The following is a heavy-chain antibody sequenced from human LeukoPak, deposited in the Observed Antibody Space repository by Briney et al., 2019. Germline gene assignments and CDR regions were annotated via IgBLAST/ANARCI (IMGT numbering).Heavy chain of an antibody. CDR2: LSYDGNDK. D-gene: IGHD2-2*01. Sequence: GGSLRLSCAASGFAFSSYGMHWVRQAPGKGLEWVAVLSYDGNDKYYADSVKGRFTISRDNSKKTLYLQMNSLRAEDTAVYYCARGHCSSTSCPEDYWGQGTLVTVSS. V-gene: IGHV3-30*03. CDR3: ARGHCSSTSCPEDY. J-gene: IGHJ4*02. CDR1: GFAFSSYG.